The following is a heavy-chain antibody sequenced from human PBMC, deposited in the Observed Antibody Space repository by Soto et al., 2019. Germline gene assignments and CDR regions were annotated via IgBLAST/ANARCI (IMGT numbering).Heavy chain of an antibody. CDR2: IYSGGST. CDR3: ARDRVESGYPEYFQH. CDR1: GFTVSSNY. J-gene: IGHJ1*01. D-gene: IGHD3-22*01. V-gene: IGHV3-53*01. Sequence: EVQLVESEGGLIHPGGSLRLSCAASGFTVSSNYMSWVRQAPGKGLEWVSVIYSGGSTYYADSVKGRFTISRDNSKNTLYLQMNSLRAEDTAVYYCARDRVESGYPEYFQHWGQGTLVTVSS.